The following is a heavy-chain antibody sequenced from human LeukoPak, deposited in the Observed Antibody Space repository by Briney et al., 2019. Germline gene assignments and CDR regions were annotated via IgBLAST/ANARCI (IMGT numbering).Heavy chain of an antibody. Sequence: PETLSLTCTVSGGSISSSSYYWGWIRQPPGKGLEWIGSIYYSGSTYYNPSLKSRVTISVDTSKNQFSLKLSSVTAADTAVYYCARRDDYGDYLFDYWGQGTLVTVSS. D-gene: IGHD4-17*01. J-gene: IGHJ4*02. CDR3: ARRDDYGDYLFDY. CDR1: GGSISSSSYY. CDR2: IYYSGST. V-gene: IGHV4-39*01.